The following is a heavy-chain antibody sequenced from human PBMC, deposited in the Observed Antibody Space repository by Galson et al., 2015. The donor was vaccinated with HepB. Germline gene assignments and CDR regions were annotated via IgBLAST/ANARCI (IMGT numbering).Heavy chain of an antibody. CDR3: ARGGGLLTGYRGMDV. J-gene: IGHJ6*02. CDR2: ISNAESNK. V-gene: IGHV3-33*05. D-gene: IGHD3-9*01. CDR1: GISLIEHT. Sequence: SLRPSCAASGISLIEHTIYWVRQAPGKGLEGVAVISNAESNKLYADSVKGRSTISRDITKNTLYLQMNCLRVEDTALYFCARGGGLLTGYRGMDVWGQGTTVTVSS.